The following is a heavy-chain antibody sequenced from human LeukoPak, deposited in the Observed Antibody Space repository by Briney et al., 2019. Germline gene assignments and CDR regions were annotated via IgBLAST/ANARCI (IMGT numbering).Heavy chain of an antibody. V-gene: IGHV3-21*04. Sequence: GGSLRLSCAASGFTFSSYSMNWVRQAPGKGLEWVSSISCSSSYIYYADSVKGRFTISRDNAKNSLYLQMNSLRTEDTALYYCAKVFPGLTAMVPRGAFDIWGQGTMVTVSS. CDR3: AKVFPGLTAMVPRGAFDI. CDR1: GFTFSSYS. CDR2: ISCSSSYI. J-gene: IGHJ3*02. D-gene: IGHD5-18*01.